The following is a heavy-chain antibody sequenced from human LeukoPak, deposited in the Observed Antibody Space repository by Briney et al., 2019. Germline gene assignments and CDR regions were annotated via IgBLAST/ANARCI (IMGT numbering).Heavy chain of an antibody. Sequence: GGSLRLSCAASGFTFSSYSMNWVRQAPGKGLEWVSYISSSSSTIYYADSVKGRFTISRDNAKNSLYLQMNSLRAEDTAVYYCATIVGASDAFDIWGQGTMVTVSS. D-gene: IGHD1-26*01. CDR3: ATIVGASDAFDI. J-gene: IGHJ3*02. CDR1: GFTFSSYS. CDR2: ISSSSSTI. V-gene: IGHV3-48*01.